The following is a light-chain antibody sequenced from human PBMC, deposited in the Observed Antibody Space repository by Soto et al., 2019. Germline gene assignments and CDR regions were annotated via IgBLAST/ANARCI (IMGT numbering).Light chain of an antibody. Sequence: EIVLTQSPGTLSLSPGERATLSCRASQSVSSSYLAWYQQKPGQAPRLLIYGASSRATGIPDRFSGSGSGTDFTLTISRLEPEDIAVYYCQQYGSSRTWTFGQGTKV. CDR1: QSVSSSY. CDR2: GAS. V-gene: IGKV3-20*01. CDR3: QQYGSSRTWT. J-gene: IGKJ1*01.